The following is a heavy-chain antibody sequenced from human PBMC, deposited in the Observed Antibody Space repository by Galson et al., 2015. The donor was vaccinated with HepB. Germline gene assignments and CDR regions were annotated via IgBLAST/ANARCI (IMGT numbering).Heavy chain of an antibody. CDR1: GFTFSSYA. D-gene: IGHD6-19*01. Sequence: SLRLSCAVSGFTFSSYAMSWVRQAPGKGLEWVSAISGGSGGSTYYADSVKGRFTISRDNSKNTVNLQMYNLRAEDTAVYYCAKDLWGRAVAGPADQWGQGTLVTVSS. V-gene: IGHV3-23*01. CDR3: AKDLWGRAVAGPADQ. CDR2: ISGGSGGST. J-gene: IGHJ4*02.